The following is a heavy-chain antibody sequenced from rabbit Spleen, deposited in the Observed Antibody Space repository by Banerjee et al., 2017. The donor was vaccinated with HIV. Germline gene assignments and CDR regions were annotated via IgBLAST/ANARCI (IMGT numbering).Heavy chain of an antibody. CDR3: ARDTSSSFSSYGMDL. J-gene: IGHJ6*01. CDR1: GFDFNSGYD. V-gene: IGHV1S45*01. Sequence: QEQLVESGGGLVQPEGSLTLTCTVSGFDFNSGYDMCWVRQAPGKGLEWIACIDAGSSGFTYFASWAKGRFTCSKTSSTTVTLQMTRLTAADTATYFCARDTSSSFSSYGMDLWGPGNLVTV. D-gene: IGHD1-1*01. CDR2: IDAGSSGFT.